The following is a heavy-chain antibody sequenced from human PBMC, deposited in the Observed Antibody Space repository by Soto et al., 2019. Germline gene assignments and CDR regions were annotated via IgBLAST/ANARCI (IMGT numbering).Heavy chain of an antibody. Sequence: QVQLQESGPGLVKPSETLSLTCTVSGGSISSYYWSWIRQPPGKGLEWIGYIYYSGSTNYNPSLXGXGXIXXDTSKNQFSLKLSSVTAADTAVYYCARRYGSCFDYWGQGTLVTVSS. CDR3: ARRYGSCFDY. CDR1: GGSISSYY. V-gene: IGHV4-59*08. CDR2: IYYSGST. D-gene: IGHD5-18*01. J-gene: IGHJ4*02.